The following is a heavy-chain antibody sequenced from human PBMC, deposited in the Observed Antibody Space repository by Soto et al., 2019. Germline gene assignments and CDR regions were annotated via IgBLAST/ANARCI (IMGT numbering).Heavy chain of an antibody. V-gene: IGHV3-64*02. CDR3: ARGRAAYYFDY. CDR1: GFTLSSYP. CDR2: TSGDGRIM. D-gene: IGHD6-25*01. Sequence: LRLSCAASGFTLSSYPMHWIRQAPGKGLEHVSYTSGDGRIMYYLDSVKGRFTISRDNSKNTLYLQMGSLRTEDMAVYYCARGRAAYYFDYWGQGALVTVSS. J-gene: IGHJ4*02.